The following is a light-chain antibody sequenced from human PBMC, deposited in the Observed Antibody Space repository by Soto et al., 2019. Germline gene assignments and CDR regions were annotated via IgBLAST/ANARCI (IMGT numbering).Light chain of an antibody. V-gene: IGKV3-15*01. J-gene: IGKJ4*01. Sequence: EIVMTQSPATLSVSPGDGATLSCRASQSVNSNVAWYQQKPGQAPNLLIYGASTRATGIPARFSGSGSGTEFTLTLSSLLSEDFAVYYCQQYNNWPLTFGGGTKVEIK. CDR1: QSVNSN. CDR2: GAS. CDR3: QQYNNWPLT.